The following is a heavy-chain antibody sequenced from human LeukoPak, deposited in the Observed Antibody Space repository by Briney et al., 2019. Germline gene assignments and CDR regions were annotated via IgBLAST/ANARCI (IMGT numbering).Heavy chain of an antibody. V-gene: IGHV5-51*01. CDR2: IYPGDSDT. Sequence: GAPLQISCMASGYRFTSYWFGGLSQMPGKDLEWMGVIYPGDSDTRYSPSLQGQVTISVDKSISPAYLQLSTVNASDTAMYYCARGERFDYWGQGTLVTVSS. D-gene: IGHD1-1*01. CDR1: GYRFTSYW. CDR3: ARGERFDY. J-gene: IGHJ4*02.